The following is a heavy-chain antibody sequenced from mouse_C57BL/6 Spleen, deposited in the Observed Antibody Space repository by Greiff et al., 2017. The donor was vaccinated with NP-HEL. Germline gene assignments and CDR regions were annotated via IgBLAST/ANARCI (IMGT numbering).Heavy chain of an antibody. CDR3: GKLGRHYAMDY. Sequence: QVHVKQSGAELVKPGASVKISCKASGYAFSSYWMNWVKQRPGKGLEWIGQIYPGDGDTNYNGKFKGKATLTADKSSSTAYMQLSSLASEDSAVYFCGKLGRHYAMDYWGQGTSVTVSS. J-gene: IGHJ4*01. CDR2: IYPGDGDT. CDR1: GYAFSSYW. V-gene: IGHV1-80*01. D-gene: IGHD4-1*01.